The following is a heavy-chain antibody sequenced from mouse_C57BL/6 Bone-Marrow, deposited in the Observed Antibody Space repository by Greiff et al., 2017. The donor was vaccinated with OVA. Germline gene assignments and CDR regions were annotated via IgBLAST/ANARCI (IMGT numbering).Heavy chain of an antibody. J-gene: IGHJ3*01. V-gene: IGHV1-52*01. D-gene: IGHD3-2*02. CDR2: IDPSDSET. Sequence: VQLQQPGAELVRPGSSVKLSCKASGYTFTSYWMHWVKQRPIQGLEWIGNIDPSDSETHYNQKFKDKATLTVDKSSSTAYMQPSSLTSEDSAVYYCARWSSGPFAYWGQGTLVTVSA. CDR1: GYTFTSYW. CDR3: ARWSSGPFAY.